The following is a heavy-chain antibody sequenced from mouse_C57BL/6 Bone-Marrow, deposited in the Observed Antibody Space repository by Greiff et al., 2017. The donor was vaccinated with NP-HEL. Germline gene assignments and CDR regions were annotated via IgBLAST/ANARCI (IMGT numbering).Heavy chain of an antibody. V-gene: IGHV14-4*01. CDR1: GFNIKDDY. CDR2: IDPENGDT. J-gene: IGHJ2*01. CDR3: ARDYYGSSYYFDY. D-gene: IGHD1-1*01. Sequence: EVQLQQSGAELVRPGASVKLSCTASGFNIKDDYMHWVKQRPEQGLEWIGWIDPENGDTEYASKFQGKATITADTSSNTAYLQLSSLTSEDSAVYFCARDYYGSSYYFDYWGQGTTLTVSS.